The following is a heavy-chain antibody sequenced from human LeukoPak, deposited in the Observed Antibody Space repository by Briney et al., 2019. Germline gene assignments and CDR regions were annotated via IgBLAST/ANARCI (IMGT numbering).Heavy chain of an antibody. V-gene: IGHV3-23*01. CDR2: ISGSGGSS. Sequence: GGSLRLSCAASGFTVSSNYMSGVRQAPGKGLEWVSAISGSGGSSYYADSVKGRFTISRDNSKNTLYLQMNSLRAEDTAVYYCAKRRSRGSFDYWGQGTLVTVSS. J-gene: IGHJ4*02. CDR1: GFTVSSNY. CDR3: AKRRSRGSFDY.